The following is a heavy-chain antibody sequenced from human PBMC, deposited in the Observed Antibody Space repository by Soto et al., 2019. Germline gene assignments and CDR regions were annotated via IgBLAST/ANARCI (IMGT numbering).Heavy chain of an antibody. V-gene: IGHV3-23*01. Sequence: GGSLILSCAASGFTFSSYAMSWVRQAPGKGLEWVSAISGSGGSTYYADSVKGRFTISRDNSKNTLYLQMNSLRAEDTAVYYCAYDTRGTGYCSGGSCYSSFDYWGQGTLVTVSS. CDR1: GFTFSSYA. CDR3: AYDTRGTGYCSGGSCYSSFDY. CDR2: ISGSGGST. J-gene: IGHJ4*02. D-gene: IGHD2-15*01.